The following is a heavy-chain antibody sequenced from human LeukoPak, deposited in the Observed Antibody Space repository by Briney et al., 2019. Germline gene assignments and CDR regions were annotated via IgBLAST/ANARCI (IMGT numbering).Heavy chain of an antibody. D-gene: IGHD3-3*01. V-gene: IGHV4-59*01. CDR2: IHYSGRT. CDR3: ARDQRRLRDFWSGPTHYYYGMDV. Sequence: TSSETLSLTCIVSGDSISLFYWSWIRQPPGKGLEWIGYIHYSGRTNYNPSLKSRVTISVDTSKNQFSLKLSSVTAADTAVYYCARDQRRLRDFWSGPTHYYYGMDVWGQGTTVTVSS. CDR1: GDSISLFY. J-gene: IGHJ6*02.